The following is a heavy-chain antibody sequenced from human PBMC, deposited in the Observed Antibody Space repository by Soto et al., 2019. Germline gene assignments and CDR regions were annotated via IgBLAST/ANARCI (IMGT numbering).Heavy chain of an antibody. D-gene: IGHD6-6*01. CDR3: AKAGQLGGFDY. CDR2: ISGSGGST. Sequence: EGSLRLSCAASRFTFSSYAMSWVRQAPGKGLEWVSAISGSGGSTYYADSVKGRFTISRDNSKNTLYLQMNSLRAEDTAVYYCAKAGQLGGFDYWGQGTLVTVSS. J-gene: IGHJ4*02. CDR1: RFTFSSYA. V-gene: IGHV3-23*01.